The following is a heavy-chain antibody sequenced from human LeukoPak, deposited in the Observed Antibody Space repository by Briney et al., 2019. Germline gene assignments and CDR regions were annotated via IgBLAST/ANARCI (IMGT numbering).Heavy chain of an antibody. D-gene: IGHD5-24*01. CDR1: GFSLTRRQVG. CDR2: LSWSNDK. CDR3: VHSNFYKSEMGAFDV. J-gene: IGHJ3*01. Sequence: GPTQFKPPQTLTLTCTISGFSLTRRQVGVGWIRQPPGKALEWLTLLSWSNDKLYSPSLKSRLTVTKDTSKNQVVLAMANMDPVDSATYYCVHSNFYKSEMGAFDVWGQGTMVTVSS. V-gene: IGHV2-5*01.